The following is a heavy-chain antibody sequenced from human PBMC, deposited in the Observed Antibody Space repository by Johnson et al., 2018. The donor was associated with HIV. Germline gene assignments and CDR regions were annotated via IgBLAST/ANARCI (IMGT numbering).Heavy chain of an antibody. V-gene: IGHV3-30*14. CDR3: ARDSPRIVGVPDAFDI. Sequence: QVQLVESGGGAVQPGRSLRLSCEASGFTFSSYAMHWVRPAPGKGPEWVAVISHDGRTPKYADSVKGRFTISRDNSKKTLFLQMNSLRAEDTAVYYCARDSPRIVGVPDAFDIWGQGTMVTVSS. CDR1: GFTFSSYA. CDR2: ISHDGRTP. D-gene: IGHD1-26*01. J-gene: IGHJ3*02.